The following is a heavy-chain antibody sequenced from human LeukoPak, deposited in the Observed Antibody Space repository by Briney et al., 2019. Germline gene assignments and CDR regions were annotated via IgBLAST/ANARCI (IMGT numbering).Heavy chain of an antibody. J-gene: IGHJ4*02. D-gene: IGHD3-3*01. V-gene: IGHV3-23*01. Sequence: GGSLRLSCAASGFTVSSNYMSWVRQAPGKGLEWVSAISGSGGSTYYADSVKGRFTISRDNSKNTLYLQMNSLRAEDTAVYYCASESYDFWSGYKRGFDYWGQGTLVTVSS. CDR3: ASESYDFWSGYKRGFDY. CDR1: GFTVSSNY. CDR2: ISGSGGST.